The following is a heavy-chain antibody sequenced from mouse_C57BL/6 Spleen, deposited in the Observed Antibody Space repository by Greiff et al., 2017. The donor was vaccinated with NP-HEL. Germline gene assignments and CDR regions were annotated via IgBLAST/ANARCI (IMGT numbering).Heavy chain of an antibody. J-gene: IGHJ2*01. V-gene: IGHV5-17*01. Sequence: EVKLMESGAGLVKPGASLKLSCAASGFTFSDYGMHWVRQAPEKGLEWVAYISSGSSTIYYADTVKGRFTISRDNAKNTLFLQMASLRSEDAAMCYCAWDYGGFGDWGQGTTLTVAS. D-gene: IGHD1-1*02. CDR3: AWDYGGFGD. CDR2: ISSGSSTI. CDR1: GFTFSDYG.